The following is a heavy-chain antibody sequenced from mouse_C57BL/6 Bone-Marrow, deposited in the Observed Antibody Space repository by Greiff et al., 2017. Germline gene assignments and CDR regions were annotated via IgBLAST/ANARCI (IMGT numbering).Heavy chain of an antibody. J-gene: IGHJ3*01. CDR2: FHPYNDDT. V-gene: IGHV1-47*01. D-gene: IGHD2-2*01. CDR3: ATYGYDGAWFAY. Sequence: VQLQQSGAELVKPGASVKMSCKASGYTFTTYPIEWMKQNHGKSLEWIGNFHPYNDDTKYNEKFKGKATLTVEKSSSTVYLELSRLTSDGSAVYYCATYGYDGAWFAYWGQGTLVTVSA. CDR1: GYTFTTYP.